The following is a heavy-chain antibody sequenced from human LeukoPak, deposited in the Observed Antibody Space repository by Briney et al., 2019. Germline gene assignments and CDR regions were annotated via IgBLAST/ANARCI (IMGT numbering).Heavy chain of an antibody. CDR2: INHSGST. D-gene: IGHD2-8*01. V-gene: IGHV4-34*01. CDR3: ARRTNHLLRRGFDP. CDR1: GGSFSGYY. Sequence: SETLSLTCAVYGGSFSGYYWSWIRQPPGKGLEWIGEINHSGSTNYNPSLKSRVTISVDTSKNQFSLKLSSVTAADTAVYYCARRTNHLLRRGFDPWGQGTLVTVSS. J-gene: IGHJ5*02.